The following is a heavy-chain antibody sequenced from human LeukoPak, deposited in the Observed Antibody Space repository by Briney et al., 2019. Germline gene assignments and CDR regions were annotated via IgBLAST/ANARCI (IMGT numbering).Heavy chain of an antibody. CDR2: IYHSGST. CDR1: GGSISSGGYS. D-gene: IGHD3-22*01. Sequence: PSETLSLTCAVSGGSISSGGYSWSWIRQPPGKGLEWIGYIYHSGSTYYNPSLKSRVTISVDTSKNQFSLKLSSVTAADTAVYYCARAYYDSSGYYPDYWGQGTLVTVSS. V-gene: IGHV4-30-2*01. J-gene: IGHJ4*02. CDR3: ARAYYDSSGYYPDY.